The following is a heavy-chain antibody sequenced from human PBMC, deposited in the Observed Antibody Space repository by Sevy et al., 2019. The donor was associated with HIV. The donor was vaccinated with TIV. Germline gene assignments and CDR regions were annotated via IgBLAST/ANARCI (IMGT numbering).Heavy chain of an antibody. Sequence: GGSLRLSCAASGFTFSSYAMHWVRQAPGKGLEYVSAISSNGGSTYYANSVKGRFTISRDNSKNTLYLQMGSLRAEDMAVYYCARSSEEIGLYYYGSGSYPVYYFDYWGQGTLVTVSS. CDR1: GFTFSSYA. V-gene: IGHV3-64*01. J-gene: IGHJ4*02. CDR2: ISSNGGST. D-gene: IGHD3-10*01. CDR3: ARSSEEIGLYYYGSGSYPVYYFDY.